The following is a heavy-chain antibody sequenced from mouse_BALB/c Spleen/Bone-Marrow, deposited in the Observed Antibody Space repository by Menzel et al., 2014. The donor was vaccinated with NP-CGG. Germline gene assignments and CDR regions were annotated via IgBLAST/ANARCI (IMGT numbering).Heavy chain of an antibody. CDR2: IYPGILNT. J-gene: IGHJ4*01. CDR1: GYTFTSYY. V-gene: IGHV1S56*01. CDR3: ARNRYYVMDY. D-gene: IGHD2-14*01. Sequence: QVQLKDSGPELVKPGASVRISCKASGYTFTSYYIHWVKQRPGQGLEWIGWIYPGILNTKYNERFKGKATLTADKSSTTAYMQISSLTSEDSAVYFCARNRYYVMDYWGQGTSVTVSS.